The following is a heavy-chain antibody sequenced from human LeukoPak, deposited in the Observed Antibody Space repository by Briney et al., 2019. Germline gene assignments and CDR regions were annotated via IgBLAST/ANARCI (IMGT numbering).Heavy chain of an antibody. D-gene: IGHD3-10*01. V-gene: IGHV5-10-1*01. CDR3: ARPSVDGSGSYPY. Sequence: GASLKISCKSSGYGFTSYWISWVRQMPGKGLEWMGRIDPSDSYTNYSPSFQGHVTISADKSISTAYLQWSSLKASDTALFYCARPSVDGSGSYPYWGQGTLVTVSS. J-gene: IGHJ4*02. CDR2: IDPSDSYT. CDR1: GYGFTSYW.